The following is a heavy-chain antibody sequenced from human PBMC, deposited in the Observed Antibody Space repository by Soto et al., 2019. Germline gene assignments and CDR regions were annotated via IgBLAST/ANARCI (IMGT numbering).Heavy chain of an antibody. D-gene: IGHD5-12*01. CDR1: GFTFSSYS. CDR3: AKDWSRLSGYDSRGYYLAY. J-gene: IGHJ4*02. CDR2: ISGSSSTI. V-gene: IGHV3-48*01. Sequence: GGSLRLSCAASGFTFSSYSMNWVRQAPGKGLEWISYISGSSSTIYYADSVKGRFTISRDNAKNSLYLQMNSLRAEDTAVYYCAKDWSRLSGYDSRGYYLAYWGQGTLVTVSS.